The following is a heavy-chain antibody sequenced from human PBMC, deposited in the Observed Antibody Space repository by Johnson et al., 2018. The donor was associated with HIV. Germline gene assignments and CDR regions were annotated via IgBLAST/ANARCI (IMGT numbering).Heavy chain of an antibody. J-gene: IGHJ3*02. CDR1: GFTFSSYA. CDR2: ISYDGSNK. Sequence: QVQLVESGGGVVQPGRSLRLSCAASGFTFSSYAMHWVRQAPGKGLEWVAVISYDGSNKYYADSVKGRFTISRDNSKNTLYLQMNSLRAEDTAVYYCVKVGLVGGKEGVGAFDIWGPGTMVTVSS. CDR3: VKVGLVGGKEGVGAFDI. V-gene: IGHV3-30*14. D-gene: IGHD1-26*01.